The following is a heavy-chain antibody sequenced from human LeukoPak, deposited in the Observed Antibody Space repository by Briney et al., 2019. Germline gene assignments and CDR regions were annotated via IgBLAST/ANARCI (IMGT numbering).Heavy chain of an antibody. Sequence: SETLSLTCSVSGGSVSSNYWAWLRQSPGKGPEWIGYIYHSGYAKYNPSFKSRVTMSVDTSKSQFSLQLTSVTAADTAVYYCARHNIASDGARLFDFWGRGTLVAVSS. CDR1: GGSVSSNY. CDR3: ARHNIASDGARLFDF. CDR2: IYHSGYA. D-gene: IGHD4-17*01. V-gene: IGHV4-59*08. J-gene: IGHJ4*02.